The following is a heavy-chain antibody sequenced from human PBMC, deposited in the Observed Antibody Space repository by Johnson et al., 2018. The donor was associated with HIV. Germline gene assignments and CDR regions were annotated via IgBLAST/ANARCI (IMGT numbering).Heavy chain of an antibody. CDR3: ARVQITEDDDSSAYQAFDI. CDR2: IRYDGSNK. D-gene: IGHD3-22*01. J-gene: IGHJ3*02. Sequence: QVQLVESGGGVVQPGGSLRLSCAASGFTFSDYYMTWIRQAPGKGLEWVAFIRYDGSNKYYADSVKGRFTISRDNSKNTLYLQMNSLRPDDTAVYYCARVQITEDDDSSAYQAFDIWGQGTMVTVSS. V-gene: IGHV3-30*02. CDR1: GFTFSDYY.